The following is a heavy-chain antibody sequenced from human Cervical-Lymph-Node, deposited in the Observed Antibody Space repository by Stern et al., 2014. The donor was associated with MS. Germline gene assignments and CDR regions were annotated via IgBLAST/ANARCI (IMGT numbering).Heavy chain of an antibody. CDR3: ARRHCSSRRCGWFDP. V-gene: IGHV5-51*01. J-gene: IGHJ5*02. Sequence: VQLVQSGAEVKKPGESLKISCKGSGYSFASYWIGWVRQMPGKGLEGMGIIEPSNSDTRYSPSFQGQVTISADKSINTAYLQWSSLKASDTAMYYCARRHCSSRRCGWFDPWGQGTLVTVSS. CDR1: GYSFASYW. D-gene: IGHD2-2*01. CDR2: IEPSNSDT.